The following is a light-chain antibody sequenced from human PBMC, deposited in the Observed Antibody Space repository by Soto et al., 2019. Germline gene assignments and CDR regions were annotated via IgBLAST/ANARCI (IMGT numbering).Light chain of an antibody. J-gene: IGLJ7*01. CDR3: LLSYSGADGV. CDR2: DTS. CDR1: TGAVTSGHY. Sequence: QAVVTQEPSLTVSPGGTVTLTGGSSTGAVTSGHYPYWFQQKPGQAPRTLIYDTSNKHSWTPARFSGSLLGGKAALTLSGAQPEDEAEYYCLLSYSGADGVFGGGTQLTVL. V-gene: IGLV7-46*01.